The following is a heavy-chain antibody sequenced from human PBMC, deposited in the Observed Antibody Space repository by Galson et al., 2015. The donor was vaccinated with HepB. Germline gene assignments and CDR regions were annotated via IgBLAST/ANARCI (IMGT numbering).Heavy chain of an antibody. Sequence: SLRLSCAASGFTFSSYAMHWVRQAPGMGLEWVAVISYDGSNKYFADSVKGRFTLSIDNSKNTLYLQMNSLRAEDTAVYYCARSLYFCSRTSCPLLGDAFDIWGQGTMVTVSS. J-gene: IGHJ3*02. CDR2: ISYDGSNK. CDR3: ARSLYFCSRTSCPLLGDAFDI. D-gene: IGHD2-2*01. V-gene: IGHV3-30*04. CDR1: GFTFSSYA.